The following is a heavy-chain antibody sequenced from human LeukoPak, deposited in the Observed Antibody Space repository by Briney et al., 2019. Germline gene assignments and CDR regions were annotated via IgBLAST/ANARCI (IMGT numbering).Heavy chain of an antibody. Sequence: GASVKVSCKASGYTFTSYGISWVRQAPGQGLEWMGWISAYNGNTNYAQKLQGRVTMTTDTSTSTAYMELRSLRSDDTAVYYRARGRVVSSWYPGWFDPWGQGTLVTVSS. V-gene: IGHV1-18*01. CDR1: GYTFTSYG. CDR3: ARGRVVSSWYPGWFDP. D-gene: IGHD6-13*01. CDR2: ISAYNGNT. J-gene: IGHJ5*02.